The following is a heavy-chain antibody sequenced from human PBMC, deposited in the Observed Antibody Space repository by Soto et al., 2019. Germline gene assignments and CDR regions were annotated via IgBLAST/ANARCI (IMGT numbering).Heavy chain of an antibody. J-gene: IGHJ4*02. CDR2: IWHDGSKK. V-gene: IGHV3-33*01. Sequence: QVQLVESGGGVVQPGRSLRLSCGASGFTLSSYGMHWVRQAPGKGLEWVAVIWHDGSKKYYADSVKGRFTISRDNSKNTLDLQMNNLRAEDTAVYYCARDRGSDDRIDYWGQGTLVTVSS. D-gene: IGHD2-21*01. CDR1: GFTLSSYG. CDR3: ARDRGSDDRIDY.